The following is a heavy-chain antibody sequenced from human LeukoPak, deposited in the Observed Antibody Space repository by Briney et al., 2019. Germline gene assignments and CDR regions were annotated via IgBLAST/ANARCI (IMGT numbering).Heavy chain of an antibody. D-gene: IGHD2-21*02. CDR3: AKEPACCGGDCYSLIDY. CDR1: GFSSNSYW. J-gene: IGHJ4*02. CDR2: INGDGSSI. Sequence: GGSLRLSCAASGFSSNSYWMHWARQAPGKGLVWVARINGDGSSINYADSVKGRFTISRDNAKNTLYLQMNSLRAEDTAVYYCAKEPACCGGDCYSLIDYWGQGTLVTVSS. V-gene: IGHV3-74*01.